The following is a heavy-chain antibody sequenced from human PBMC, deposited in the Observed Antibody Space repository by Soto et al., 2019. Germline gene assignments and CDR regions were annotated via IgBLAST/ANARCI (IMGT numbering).Heavy chain of an antibody. D-gene: IGHD3-9*01. Sequence: QVQLQQWGAGLLKPSETLSLTCAVYGGSFSGYYWSWIRQPPEKGLEWIGEINNVGSTNYNPSLKSRVTISVDMSKNHFSLKLSSVTAADTAVYYCARGSQRYPGGDVWGQGTTVTVSS. CDR1: GGSFSGYY. J-gene: IGHJ6*02. V-gene: IGHV4-34*01. CDR3: ARGSQRYPGGDV. CDR2: INNVGST.